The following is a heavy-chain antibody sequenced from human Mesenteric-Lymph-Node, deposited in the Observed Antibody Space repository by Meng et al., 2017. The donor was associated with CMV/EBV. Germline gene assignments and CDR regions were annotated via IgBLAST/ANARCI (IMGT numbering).Heavy chain of an antibody. CDR1: GGSISSSSYY. J-gene: IGHJ4*02. CDR3: ARGPIAAAGIDY. V-gene: IGHV4-39*07. D-gene: IGHD6-13*01. CDR2: INHSGST. Sequence: GSLRLSCTVSGGSISSSSYYWGWIRQPPGKGLEWIGEINHSGSTNYNPSLKSRVTISVDTSKNQFSLKLSSVTAADTAVYYCARGPIAAAGIDYWGQGTLVTVSS.